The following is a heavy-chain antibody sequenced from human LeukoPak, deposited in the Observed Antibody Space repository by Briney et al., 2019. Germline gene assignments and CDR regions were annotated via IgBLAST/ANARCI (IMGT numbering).Heavy chain of an antibody. D-gene: IGHD2-15*01. CDR3: ARGYCSGASCYVHWFDP. Sequence: ASVKVSCKTSGHTFSSYAVHWVRQAPGQRLEWMGWINAGNGNTKYSQKFQDRVTITRDTSASSAYMELSSLRSEDTTVYYCARGYCSGASCYVHWFDPWGQGTLVTVSS. CDR1: GHTFSSYA. J-gene: IGHJ5*02. V-gene: IGHV1-3*01. CDR2: INAGNGNT.